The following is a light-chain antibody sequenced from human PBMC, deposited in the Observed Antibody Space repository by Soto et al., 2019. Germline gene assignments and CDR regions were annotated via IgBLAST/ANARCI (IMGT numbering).Light chain of an antibody. CDR2: EVS. V-gene: IGLV2-14*01. CDR1: SSDVGGYNY. J-gene: IGLJ1*01. CDR3: SSYTSSSTYV. Sequence: QSVLTQPASVSGSPGQPITISCTGTSSDVGGYNYVSWYQQHPGKVPKLMIYEVSNRPSGVSNRFSGSKSGNTASLTISGLQAEDEADYYCSSYTSSSTYVFGTGTKLTVL.